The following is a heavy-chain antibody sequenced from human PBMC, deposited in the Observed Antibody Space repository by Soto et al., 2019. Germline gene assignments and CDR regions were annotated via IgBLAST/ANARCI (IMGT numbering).Heavy chain of an antibody. CDR3: AKAHGITGTYADY. D-gene: IGHD1-20*01. J-gene: IGHJ4*02. Sequence: QVQLVESGGGVVQPGRSLRLSCAASGFTFSSYGMHWVRQAPGKGLEWVAVISYDGSNKYYADSVKGRFTISRDNYKNTLYLKMNSVRAEDTALYYCAKAHGITGTYADYWGQGTLVTVFS. CDR2: ISYDGSNK. CDR1: GFTFSSYG. V-gene: IGHV3-30*18.